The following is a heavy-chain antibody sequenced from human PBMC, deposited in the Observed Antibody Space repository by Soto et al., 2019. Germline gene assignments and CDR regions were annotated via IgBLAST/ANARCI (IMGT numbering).Heavy chain of an antibody. Sequence: QVQLVQSGAEVKKPGSSVKVSCKTSGGTFSTSAISWVRQAPGQGLEWVGGIMPVFPTPDYAQNFLGRVTITANDSTTTAYLELTSLRADDTAVYYCARDKDRLQLGVDYYYILDVWGQGTAITVSS. J-gene: IGHJ6*02. CDR1: GGTFSTSA. CDR2: IMPVFPTP. V-gene: IGHV1-69*12. CDR3: ARDKDRLQLGVDYYYILDV. D-gene: IGHD1-1*01.